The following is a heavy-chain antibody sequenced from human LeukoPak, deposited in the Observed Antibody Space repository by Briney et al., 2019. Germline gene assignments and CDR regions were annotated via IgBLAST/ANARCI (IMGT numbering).Heavy chain of an antibody. Sequence: SETLSLTCTVSGGSISSGDYYWSWIRQPPGKGLEWIGYIYYSGGTYYNPSLKSRVTISVDTSKNQFSLKLSSVTAADTAVYYCGRVASSSSDDAFDIWGQGTMVTVSS. CDR1: GGSISSGDYY. D-gene: IGHD6-6*01. V-gene: IGHV4-30-4*08. CDR3: GRVASSSSDDAFDI. J-gene: IGHJ3*02. CDR2: IYYSGGT.